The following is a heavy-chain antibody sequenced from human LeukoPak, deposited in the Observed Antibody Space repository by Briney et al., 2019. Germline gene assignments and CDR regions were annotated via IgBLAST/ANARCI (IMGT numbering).Heavy chain of an antibody. CDR1: GFTFSSYS. CDR3: ARESGGEEYYFDY. V-gene: IGHV3-21*01. D-gene: IGHD3-16*01. Sequence: PGGSLRLSCAASGFTFSSYSMNWVRQAPGKGLEWVSSISSSSSYIYYADSVKGRFTISRDNAKNSLYLQMNSLRAEDTAVYYCARESGGEEYYFDYWGQGTLVTSPQ. CDR2: ISSSSSYI. J-gene: IGHJ4*02.